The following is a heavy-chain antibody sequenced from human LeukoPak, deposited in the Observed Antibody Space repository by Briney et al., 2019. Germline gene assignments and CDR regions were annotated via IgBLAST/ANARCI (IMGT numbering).Heavy chain of an antibody. V-gene: IGHV4-61*08. Sequence: SETLSLTCTVSGGSVSSIDYYWSWIRQPPGKGLEWIGYMYHTGSTNYNPSLKSRVTISVDTSKNQFSLKLSSVTAADTAVYYCARDMDYWGQGTLVTVSS. J-gene: IGHJ4*02. CDR2: MYHTGST. CDR1: GGSVSSIDYY. CDR3: ARDMDY.